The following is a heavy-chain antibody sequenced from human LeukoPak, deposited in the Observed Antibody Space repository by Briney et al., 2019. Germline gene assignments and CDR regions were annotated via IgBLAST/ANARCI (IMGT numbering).Heavy chain of an antibody. CDR1: GGSISTSNYY. CDR3: ARGDIVVVTAIPSYYYMDV. Sequence: SETLSLTCTVSGGSISTSNYYWGWIRQPPGKGLEWIGNIFYSGSTYYSPSLKSRVTISLDTSRNQFSLKLSSVTAADTAVYYCARGDIVVVTAIPSYYYMDVWGKGTTVTVSS. J-gene: IGHJ6*03. D-gene: IGHD2-21*02. CDR2: IFYSGST. V-gene: IGHV4-39*07.